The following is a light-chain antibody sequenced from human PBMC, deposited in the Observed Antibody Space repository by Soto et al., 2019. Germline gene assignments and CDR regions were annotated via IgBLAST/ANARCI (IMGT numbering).Light chain of an antibody. J-gene: IGKJ4*01. CDR1: QSVSYN. CDR3: QKYNSAPHT. V-gene: IGKV3-15*01. Sequence: EIVMTQSPATLSVSPGERATLSCRASQSVSYNLAWYQQQPGQAPRLLIYGASTRATGIPARFSGSGSGTEFTLTISSLQSEDVATYYCQKYNSAPHTFGGGTKVDIK. CDR2: GAS.